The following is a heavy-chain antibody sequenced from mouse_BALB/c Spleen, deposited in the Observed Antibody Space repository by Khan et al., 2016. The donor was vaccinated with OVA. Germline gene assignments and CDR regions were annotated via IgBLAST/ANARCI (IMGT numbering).Heavy chain of an antibody. CDR3: SRRGLYGIVAY. D-gene: IGHD2-1*01. CDR2: INPSTGYT. V-gene: IGHV1-7*01. CDR1: GYTFTTFW. J-gene: IGHJ3*01. Sequence: QIQLVQSGAELAQPGASVKMSCKTSGYTFTTFWMHWVKQRPGQGLEWIGYINPSTGYTEYNQRFKDKATWTTDKSSSTAYIQLSRLTSDDSEVYYCSRRGLYGIVAYWGQGTLVTVSA.